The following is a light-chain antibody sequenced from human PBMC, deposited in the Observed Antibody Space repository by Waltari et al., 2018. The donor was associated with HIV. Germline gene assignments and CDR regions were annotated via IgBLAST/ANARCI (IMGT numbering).Light chain of an antibody. CDR2: EVS. CDR3: SSYTSSSTPV. J-gene: IGLJ1*01. V-gene: IGLV2-14*01. CDR1: SSDVGGYNY. Sequence: QSALTQPASVSGSPGQSITISSTGTSSDVGGYNYVSWYQQHPGKAPKLMIYEVSNRPSGVSNRFSGSKSGNTASLTISGLQAEDEADYYCSSYTSSSTPVFGTGTKVTVL.